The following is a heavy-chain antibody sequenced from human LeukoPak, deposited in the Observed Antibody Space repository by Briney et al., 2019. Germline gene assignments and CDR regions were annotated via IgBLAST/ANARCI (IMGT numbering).Heavy chain of an antibody. J-gene: IGHJ3*01. V-gene: IGHV3-23*01. CDR2: ISGSGNSA. CDR3: AKGAYVGGSSGYYPI. D-gene: IGHD3-22*01. Sequence: QAGGSLRLSCAASGTTNNSHSMTWVRQAPGKGLEWLSSISGSGNSAYYADSVKGRFTISRDKSKSTLSLQMNSLRVEDTAVYYCAKGAYVGGSSGYYPIWGQGTMVTVSS. CDR1: GTTNNSHS.